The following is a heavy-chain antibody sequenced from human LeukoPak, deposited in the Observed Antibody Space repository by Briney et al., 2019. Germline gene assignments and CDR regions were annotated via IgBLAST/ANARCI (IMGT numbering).Heavy chain of an antibody. Sequence: SETLSLTCAVYGGSFSGYYWSWIRQPPGKGLEWIGEINHSGSTNYNPSLKSRVTISVDTSKNQFSLKLSSVTAADTAVYYCARGRGGPFASWGQGPLVPVSS. CDR3: ARGRGGPFAS. CDR1: GGSFSGYY. D-gene: IGHD3-16*01. CDR2: INHSGST. J-gene: IGHJ4*02. V-gene: IGHV4-34*01.